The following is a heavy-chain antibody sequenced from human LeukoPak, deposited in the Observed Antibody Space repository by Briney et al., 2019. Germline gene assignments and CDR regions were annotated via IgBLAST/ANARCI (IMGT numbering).Heavy chain of an antibody. D-gene: IGHD3-3*01. Sequence: PGGSLRLSCAASGFTLNNYAMSWFRQPPGRGLEWVSAISESGGNTYFADSVKGRFTISRDHSKNTLYLQMNSLRVEDTAVYYCAKSAYDFWSSFDSWGQGTLVTVSS. CDR1: GFTLNNYA. J-gene: IGHJ4*02. CDR2: ISESGGNT. CDR3: AKSAYDFWSSFDS. V-gene: IGHV3-23*01.